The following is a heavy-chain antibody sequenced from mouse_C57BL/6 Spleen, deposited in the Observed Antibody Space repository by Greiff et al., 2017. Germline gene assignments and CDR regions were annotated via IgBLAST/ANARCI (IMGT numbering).Heavy chain of an antibody. CDR1: GFTFSDYG. D-gene: IGHD6-1*01. V-gene: IGHV5-17*01. CDR3: ARFNLYYFDY. CDR2: ISSGSSTI. Sequence: EVMLVESGGGLVKPGGSLKLSCSASGFTFSDYGMHWVRQAPEKGLEWVAYISSGSSTIYYADTVKGRFTISRDNAKHTLFLQMTSLRSEDTAMYYCARFNLYYFDYWGQGTTLTVSS. J-gene: IGHJ2*01.